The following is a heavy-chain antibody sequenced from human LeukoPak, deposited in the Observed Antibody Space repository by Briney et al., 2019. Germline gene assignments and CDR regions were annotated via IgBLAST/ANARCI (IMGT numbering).Heavy chain of an antibody. J-gene: IGHJ6*03. V-gene: IGHV3-23*01. CDR2: ISGSGGST. D-gene: IGHD3-9*01. Sequence: PGGSLRLSCAASGFTFSSYAMSWVRQAPGKGLEWVSAISGSGGSTYYADSVKGRFTISRDNSKNTLYLQMNSLRAEDTAVYYCAKSDYDILTGYRFHYYYYYMDVWGKGTTVTVSS. CDR3: AKSDYDILTGYRFHYYYYYMDV. CDR1: GFTFSSYA.